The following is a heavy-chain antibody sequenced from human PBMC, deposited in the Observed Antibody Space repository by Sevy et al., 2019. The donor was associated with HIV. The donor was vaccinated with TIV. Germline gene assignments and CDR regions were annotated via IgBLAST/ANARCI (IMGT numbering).Heavy chain of an antibody. Sequence: GGSLRLSCAASGFPVSSNYMSWVRQAPGKGLEWVSVIYSDGSTYHADSVKGRFTISRENSKNTLYLQMNSLRVEDMAVYYCARGKSGYGYGLDYWGQGTLVTVSS. D-gene: IGHD5-18*01. CDR3: ARGKSGYGYGLDY. CDR1: GFPVSSNY. J-gene: IGHJ4*02. V-gene: IGHV3-66*01. CDR2: IYSDGST.